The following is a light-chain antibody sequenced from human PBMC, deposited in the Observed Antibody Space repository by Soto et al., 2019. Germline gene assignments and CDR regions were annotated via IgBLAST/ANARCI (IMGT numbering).Light chain of an antibody. CDR2: GSS. V-gene: IGKV3-20*01. CDR3: HQYGSSTPYT. Sequence: EVVLTQSPATLSLSPGERATLACSVSPSIHNNYLAWYQQRPVQAPRLLIYGSSDRATGIPDRFSGSGSGTDFTLTISRPETEDFAVYYCHQYGSSTPYTFGQGTKLEI. J-gene: IGKJ2*01. CDR1: PSIHNNY.